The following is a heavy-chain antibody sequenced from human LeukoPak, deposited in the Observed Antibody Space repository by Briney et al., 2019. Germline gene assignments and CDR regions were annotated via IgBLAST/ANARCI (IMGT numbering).Heavy chain of an antibody. D-gene: IGHD7-27*01. Sequence: SETLSLTCTVSGGSIGSYYWSWIRQPPGKGLEWIGYIYYSRTTNYNPSLKSRVTISVDTSKNQFSLKLSSVSAADTAVYYCARGASPLGFWGQGTLVTVSS. V-gene: IGHV4-59*01. CDR3: ARGASPLGF. CDR2: IYYSRTT. J-gene: IGHJ4*02. CDR1: GGSIGSYY.